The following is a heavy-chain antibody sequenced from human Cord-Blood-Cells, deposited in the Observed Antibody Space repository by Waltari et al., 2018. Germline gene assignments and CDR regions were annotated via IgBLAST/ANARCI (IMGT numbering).Heavy chain of an antibody. V-gene: IGHV4-34*01. D-gene: IGHD7-27*01. CDR3: ARHPPLTGFDY. CDR2: INHSGST. CDR1: GGSFSGYY. Sequence: QVQLQQWGAGLLKPSETLSLTCAVHGGSFSGYYWSWIRQPPGKGLEWIGEINHSGSTNYNPSLKSRVTISVDTSKNQFSLKLSSVTAADTAVYYCARHPPLTGFDYWGQGTLVTVSS. J-gene: IGHJ4*02.